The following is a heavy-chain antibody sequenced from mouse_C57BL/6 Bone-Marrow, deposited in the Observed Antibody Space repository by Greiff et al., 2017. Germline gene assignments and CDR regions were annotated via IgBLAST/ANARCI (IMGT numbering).Heavy chain of an antibody. Sequence: EVKLMESGPVLVKPGASVKMSCKASGYTFTDYYMNWVKQSHGKSLEWIGVINPYNGGTSYNQKFKGKATLTVDKSSSTAYMELNSLTSEDSAVYYCARDRDYHGNSSWFAYWGQGTLVTVSA. CDR1: GYTFTDYY. J-gene: IGHJ3*01. V-gene: IGHV1-19*01. CDR3: ARDRDYHGNSSWFAY. D-gene: IGHD2-1*01. CDR2: INPYNGGT.